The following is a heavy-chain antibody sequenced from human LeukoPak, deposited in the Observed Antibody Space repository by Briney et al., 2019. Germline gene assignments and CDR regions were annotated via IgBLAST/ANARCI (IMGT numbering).Heavy chain of an antibody. V-gene: IGHV1-8*02. D-gene: IGHD3-22*01. Sequence: GASVKVSCKASGYTFTSYGINWVRQATGQGLEWMGWMNPNSGNTGYAQKFQGRVTMTRNTSISTAYMELSSLRSEDTAVYYCARGGSVVVAAPLLYYYDSSTTYYYYYMDVWGKGTTVTVSS. CDR1: GYTFTSYG. CDR3: ARGGSVVVAAPLLYYYDSSTTYYYYYMDV. CDR2: MNPNSGNT. J-gene: IGHJ6*03.